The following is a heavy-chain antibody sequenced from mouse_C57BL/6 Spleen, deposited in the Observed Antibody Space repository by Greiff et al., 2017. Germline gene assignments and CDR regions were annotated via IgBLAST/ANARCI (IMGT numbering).Heavy chain of an antibody. Sequence: EVKLQESGAELVRPGASVKLSCTASGFNIKDYYMHWVKQRPEQGLEWIGRIDPEDGDTEYAPKFQGKATLTADTASNTAYLQLSSLTSEDTAVYYCTKSSFYDGYYVGAMDYWGQGTSVTVSS. CDR2: IDPEDGDT. J-gene: IGHJ4*01. V-gene: IGHV14-1*01. CDR1: GFNIKDYY. D-gene: IGHD2-3*01. CDR3: TKSSFYDGYYVGAMDY.